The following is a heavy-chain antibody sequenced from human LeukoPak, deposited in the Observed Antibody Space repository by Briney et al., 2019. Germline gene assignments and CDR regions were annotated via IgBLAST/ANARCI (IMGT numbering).Heavy chain of an antibody. CDR1: GFTFDDYA. J-gene: IGHJ4*02. D-gene: IGHD2-2*01. Sequence: PGGSLRLSCAASGFTFDDYAMHWVRQAPGKGLEWVSGISWNSGSIGYADSVKGRFTISRDNAKNSLYLQMNSLRAEDMALYYCAKSTSVVPAATEFDYWGQGTLVTVSS. V-gene: IGHV3-9*03. CDR3: AKSTSVVPAATEFDY. CDR2: ISWNSGSI.